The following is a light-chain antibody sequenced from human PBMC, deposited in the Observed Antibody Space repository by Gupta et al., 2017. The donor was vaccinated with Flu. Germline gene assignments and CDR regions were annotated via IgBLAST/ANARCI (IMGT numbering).Light chain of an antibody. CDR2: KAS. J-gene: IGKJ3*01. CDR1: RSLVYTDGNTY. CDR3: MQGTHWPPIT. Sequence: EVVLTQSPLSLSVTLGQPASLSCRSSRSLVYTDGNTYLNWFHQRPGQSPRRLIYKASNRDAGVPDRFSGSGSGTDFTLKIRRVEAEDVGVYYCMQGTHWPPITFGPGTKVEIK. V-gene: IGKV2-30*01.